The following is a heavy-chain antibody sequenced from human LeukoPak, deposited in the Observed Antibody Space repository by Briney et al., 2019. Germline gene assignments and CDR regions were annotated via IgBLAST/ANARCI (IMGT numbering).Heavy chain of an antibody. J-gene: IGHJ4*02. V-gene: IGHV4-59*08. Sequence: SETLSLTCTVSGVSIITYHWSWIRQSPGKGLEWITYIHYNGNTNQNPSLRSRVTTSVDPSKNQVSLKLSSVTAADTAVYYCAAMVRGARGDYWGQGTLVTVSS. CDR1: GVSIITYH. CDR3: AAMVRGARGDY. D-gene: IGHD3-10*01. CDR2: IHYNGNT.